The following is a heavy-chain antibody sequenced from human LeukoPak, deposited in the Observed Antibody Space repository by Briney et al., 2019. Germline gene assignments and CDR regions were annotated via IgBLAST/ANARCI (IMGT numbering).Heavy chain of an antibody. CDR3: ANQDY. V-gene: IGHV3-48*01. CDR2: ISGSSETI. D-gene: IGHD2-15*01. J-gene: IGHJ4*02. CDR1: GFTFSTYS. Sequence: GGSLRLSCAASGFTFSTYSMNWVRQAPGKGLEWVSYISGSSETIYYADSVKGRFTISRDNAKNMLYLQMNSLRAEDTAVYYCANQDYWGQGTLVTVSS.